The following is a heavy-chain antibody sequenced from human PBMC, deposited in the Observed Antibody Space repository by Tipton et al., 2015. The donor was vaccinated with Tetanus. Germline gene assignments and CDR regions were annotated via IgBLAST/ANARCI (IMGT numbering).Heavy chain of an antibody. D-gene: IGHD1-1*01. J-gene: IGHJ3*02. CDR2: INPNSGGT. CDR3: ATVGAGLRRREGPLDS. Sequence: QLVQSGAEVKKPGASVKVSCKASGYTFTGYYMHWVRQAPGQGLEWMGWINPNSGGTNYAQKFQGRVTMTRDTSISTAYMEVSRLRSDDTAVYYCATVGAGLRRREGPLDSWSQGTMVTVSS. V-gene: IGHV1-2*02. CDR1: GYTFTGYY.